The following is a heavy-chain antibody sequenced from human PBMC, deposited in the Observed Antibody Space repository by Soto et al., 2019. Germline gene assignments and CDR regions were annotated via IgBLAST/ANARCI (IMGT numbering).Heavy chain of an antibody. D-gene: IGHD6-19*01. Sequence: SGPTLVKPTQTLTLTCTFSGFSLSTSGMCVSWIRQPPGKALEWLALIDWDDDKYYSTSLKTRLTISKDTSKNQVVLTMTNMDPVDTATYYCARIPLAVAGYYYYYGMDVWGQGTTVTVSS. CDR2: IDWDDDK. V-gene: IGHV2-70*01. CDR3: ARIPLAVAGYYYYYGMDV. CDR1: GFSLSTSGMC. J-gene: IGHJ6*02.